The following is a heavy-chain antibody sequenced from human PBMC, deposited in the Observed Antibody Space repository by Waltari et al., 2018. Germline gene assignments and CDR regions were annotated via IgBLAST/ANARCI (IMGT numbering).Heavy chain of an antibody. CDR2: STPIFGTA. CDR1: GGTFSSYA. D-gene: IGHD1-7*01. V-gene: IGHV1-69*01. J-gene: IGHJ5*02. CDR3: ARGTGTTSVDWFDP. Sequence: QVQLVQSGAEVKKPGSSVKVSCKASGGTFSSYAISWVRQAPGQGLEWRGGSTPIFGTANYAPKFQGRVTITADESTSTAYMELSSLRSEDTAVYYCARGTGTTSVDWFDPWGQGTLVTVSS.